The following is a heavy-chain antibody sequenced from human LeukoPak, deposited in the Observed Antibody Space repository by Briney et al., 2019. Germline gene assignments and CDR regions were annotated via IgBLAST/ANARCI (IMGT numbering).Heavy chain of an antibody. V-gene: IGHV3-30*18. CDR1: GFAFSNCG. D-gene: IGHD6-19*01. CDR2: ITYDGNTK. Sequence: GGSLRLSCAASGFAFSNCGMHWVRQAPGKGLEWVAVITYDGNTKYYLDSVKGRFTISRDNSKNTLYLQMSSLRGEDTAVYYCTKDYSSGWYGGIDYWGQGTLVAVSS. J-gene: IGHJ4*02. CDR3: TKDYSSGWYGGIDY.